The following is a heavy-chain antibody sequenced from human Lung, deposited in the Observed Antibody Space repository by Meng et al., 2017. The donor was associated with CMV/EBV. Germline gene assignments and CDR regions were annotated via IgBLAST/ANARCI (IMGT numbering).Heavy chain of an antibody. Sequence: GESLKISCVGSGFTFSDYYISWIRQAPGRGLGWVSYLSGRGNTEAHADSVRGRFTISRNNAKNSLYLQMNSLRAEDTAVYYCAREGAQFTATLWGNDAFDIWGQGTMVTVSS. CDR2: LSGRGNTE. V-gene: IGHV3-11*01. CDR1: GFTFSDYY. CDR3: AREGAQFTATLWGNDAFDI. J-gene: IGHJ3*02. D-gene: IGHD3-16*01.